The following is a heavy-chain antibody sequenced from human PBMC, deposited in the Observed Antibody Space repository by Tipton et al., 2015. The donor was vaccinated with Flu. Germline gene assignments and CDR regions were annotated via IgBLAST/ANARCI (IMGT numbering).Heavy chain of an antibody. CDR2: ISYDGSNK. CDR3: AAPVGEVADAFDI. CDR1: GFIFGAFA. D-gene: IGHD3-10*01. Sequence: SLRLSCAASGFIFGAFAMHWVRQAPGKGLEWVALISYDGSNKYYADSVRGRFTISRDNYKNTLDLQMDSLRPEDTAVYYCAAPVGEVADAFDIWGQGTVVTVSS. J-gene: IGHJ3*02. V-gene: IGHV3-30*04.